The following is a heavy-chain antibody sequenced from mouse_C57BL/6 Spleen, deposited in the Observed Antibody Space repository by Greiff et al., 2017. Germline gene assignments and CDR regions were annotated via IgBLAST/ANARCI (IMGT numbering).Heavy chain of an antibody. CDR3: ARCGTTVVNWYFDV. V-gene: IGHV1-76*01. CDR1: GYTFTDYY. Sequence: QVQLQQSGAELVRPGASVKLSCKASGYTFTDYYINWVKQRPGQGLEWIARIYPGSGNTYYNEKFKGKATLTAEKSSSTAYMQLSSLTSEDSAVYFGARCGTTVVNWYFDVWGTGTTVTVSS. CDR2: IYPGSGNT. D-gene: IGHD1-1*01. J-gene: IGHJ1*03.